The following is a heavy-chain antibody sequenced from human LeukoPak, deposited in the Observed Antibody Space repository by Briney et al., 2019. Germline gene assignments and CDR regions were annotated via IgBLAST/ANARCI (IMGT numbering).Heavy chain of an antibody. J-gene: IGHJ4*02. CDR3: ARAARSGDI. V-gene: IGHV3-11*01. D-gene: IGHD1-1*01. CDR2: ISGSGHDI. CDR1: VFDFSEIY. Sequence: GGSLILSCAASVFDFSEIYMSWVRHSPWKGLEWISYISGSGHDINYADSVKGRFTVSRDNAKNSLYLQMNSLSADDTAIYYCARAARSGDIRGQGTLVTVSS.